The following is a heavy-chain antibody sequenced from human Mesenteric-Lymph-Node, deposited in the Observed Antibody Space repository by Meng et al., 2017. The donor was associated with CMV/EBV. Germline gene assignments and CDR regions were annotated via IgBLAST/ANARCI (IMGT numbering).Heavy chain of an antibody. CDR3: ARNGIYYDFWSGSNWFDP. J-gene: IGHJ5*02. CDR1: GGSISSYY. D-gene: IGHD3-3*01. CDR2: IYYSGST. Sequence: SETLSLTCTVSGGSISSYYWSWIRQPPGKGLEWIGYIYYSGSTNYNPSLKSRVTISVDTSKNQFSLKLSSVTAADTAVYYCARNGIYYDFWSGSNWFDPWGQEPWSPSPQ. V-gene: IGHV4-59*01.